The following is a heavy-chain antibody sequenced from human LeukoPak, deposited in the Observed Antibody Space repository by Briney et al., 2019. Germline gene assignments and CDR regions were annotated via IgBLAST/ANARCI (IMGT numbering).Heavy chain of an antibody. J-gene: IGHJ4*02. V-gene: IGHV2-5*02. Sequence: SGPTLVNPTQTLTLTCTFSGFSLSTSAVGVGWIRQPPGKALEWLALIYWDDGKRYSPSLKSRLTITKDTSKNKLVLAMSNMDPVDTATYYCAHRNPQSMAYYFDYWGQGTLVTVSS. D-gene: IGHD2/OR15-2a*01. CDR2: IYWDDGK. CDR1: GFSLSTSAVG. CDR3: AHRNPQSMAYYFDY.